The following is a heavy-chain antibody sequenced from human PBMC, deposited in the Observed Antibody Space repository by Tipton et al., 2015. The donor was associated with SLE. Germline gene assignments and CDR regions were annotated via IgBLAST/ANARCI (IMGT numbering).Heavy chain of an antibody. CDR1: GFTFEDFA. J-gene: IGHJ4*02. CDR2: ISWNSRGI. Sequence: SLRLSCAVSGFTFEDFAMHWVRQIPGKGLEWVSGISWNSRGIGYAASVKGRFTISRDNAKNSLYLQMNSLKTEDTAWYYCVKIAGSGTDPRNYWGQGTLVTVSS. CDR3: VKIAGSGTDPRNY. D-gene: IGHD3/OR15-3a*01. V-gene: IGHV3-9*01.